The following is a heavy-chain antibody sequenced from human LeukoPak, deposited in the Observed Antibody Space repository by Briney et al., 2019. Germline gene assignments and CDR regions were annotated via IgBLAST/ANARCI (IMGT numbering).Heavy chain of an antibody. V-gene: IGHV3-23*01. CDR1: GFTFSSYA. CDR3: AKDVYYYDSSGYYPSY. Sequence: GGSLRLSCAASGFTFSSYAMRWVRQAPGKGLEWVSAISGSGGSTYYADSVKGRFTISRDNSKNTLYLQMNSLRAEDTAVYYCAKDVYYYDSSGYYPSYWGQGTLVTVSS. D-gene: IGHD3-22*01. J-gene: IGHJ4*02. CDR2: ISGSGGST.